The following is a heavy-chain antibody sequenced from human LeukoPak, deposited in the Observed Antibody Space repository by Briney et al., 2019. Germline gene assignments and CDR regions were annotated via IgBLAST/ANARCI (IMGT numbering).Heavy chain of an antibody. J-gene: IGHJ4*02. Sequence: GGSLRLSCAASGFTFSSYSMNWVRQAPGKGLEWVSSITTRSAIYYADSVKGRFTISRDNAKNSLYLQMNSLRDEDTAVYFCARDRYCSGNWGQGTLVSVSS. CDR3: ARDRYCSGN. V-gene: IGHV3-48*02. CDR2: ITTRSAI. D-gene: IGHD2-15*01. CDR1: GFTFSSYS.